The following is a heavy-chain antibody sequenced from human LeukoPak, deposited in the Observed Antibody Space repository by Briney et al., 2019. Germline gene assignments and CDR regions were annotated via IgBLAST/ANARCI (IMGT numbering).Heavy chain of an antibody. Sequence: ASVKVSCKASGYTFTDYYINWVRQAPGQGLEWMGWMSPDSGDTGYAHKFQGRVTITRNTSITTAYMELRSLTFEDTAVYYCARVVPAAIDAYYFDYWGQGTLVTVSS. CDR2: MSPDSGDT. J-gene: IGHJ4*02. V-gene: IGHV1-8*03. CDR3: ARVVPAAIDAYYFDY. CDR1: GYTFTDYY. D-gene: IGHD2-2*02.